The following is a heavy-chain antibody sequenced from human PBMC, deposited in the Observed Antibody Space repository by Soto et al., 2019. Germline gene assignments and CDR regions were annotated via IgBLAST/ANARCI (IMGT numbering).Heavy chain of an antibody. J-gene: IGHJ6*02. D-gene: IGHD6-19*01. V-gene: IGHV5-51*01. Sequence: GESLKISCKGSGYSFTSYWIGWVRQMPGKGLEWMGIIYPGDSDTRYSPSFQGQVTISADKSISTAYLQWSSLKASDTAMYYCARPRRLNSSGYGHYYYGMDVWGQGATVTVSS. CDR2: IYPGDSDT. CDR3: ARPRRLNSSGYGHYYYGMDV. CDR1: GYSFTSYW.